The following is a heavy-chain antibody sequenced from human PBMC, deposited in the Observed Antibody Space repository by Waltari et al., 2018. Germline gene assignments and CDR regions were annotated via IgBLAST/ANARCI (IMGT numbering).Heavy chain of an antibody. CDR2: IYSGGST. J-gene: IGHJ3*02. V-gene: IGHV3-53*01. CDR3: AGAYYYDSSGQGAFDI. D-gene: IGHD3-22*01. CDR1: GFTVSSNY. Sequence: ELQLVESGGGLIQPGGSLRLSCAASGFTVSSNYMRWVRPAPGKGLECVSVIYSGGSTYYADYVKGRFTISRDNSKNTLYLQMNSLRAEDTAVYYCAGAYYYDSSGQGAFDIWGQGTMVTVSS.